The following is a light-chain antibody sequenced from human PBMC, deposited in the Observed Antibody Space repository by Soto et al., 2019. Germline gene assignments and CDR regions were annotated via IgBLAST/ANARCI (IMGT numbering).Light chain of an antibody. CDR1: SSDVGSYNL. CDR2: EGS. CDR3: SSYAGAVV. J-gene: IGLJ2*01. Sequence: QSVLTQPASLSGSPGQSITISCTGTSSDVGSYNLVSWYQHHPGKAPKLMIYEGSNRPSGVSNRFSGSKSGNTASLTISGLQAEDEADYYCSSYAGAVVFGGGTKLTVL. V-gene: IGLV2-23*01.